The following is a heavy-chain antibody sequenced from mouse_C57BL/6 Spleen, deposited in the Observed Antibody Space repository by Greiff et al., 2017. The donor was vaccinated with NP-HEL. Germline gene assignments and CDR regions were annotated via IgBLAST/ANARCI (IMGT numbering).Heavy chain of an antibody. CDR1: GYTFTDYY. CDR2: IYPGSGNT. D-gene: IGHD2-13*01. V-gene: IGHV1-76*01. J-gene: IGHJ4*01. Sequence: QVQLQQSGAELVRPGASVKLSCKASGYTFTDYYINWVKQRPGQGLEWIARIYPGSGNTYYNEKFKGKATLTAEKSSSTASMQLSSLTSEDSAVYFCARGLDPAMDYWGQGTSVTVSS. CDR3: ARGLDPAMDY.